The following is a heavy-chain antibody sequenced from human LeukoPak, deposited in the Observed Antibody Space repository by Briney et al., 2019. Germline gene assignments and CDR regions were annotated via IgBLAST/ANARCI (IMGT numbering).Heavy chain of an antibody. CDR2: ISGSGGST. CDR3: APTSPPNNGVH. J-gene: IGHJ4*02. V-gene: IGHV3-23*01. CDR1: GFTVSSNY. Sequence: PGGSLRLSCAASGFTVSSNYMSWVRQAPGKGLEWVSAISGSGGSTYYADSVKGRFTISRDNSKNTLYLQMNSLRAEDTAVYYCAPTSPPNNGVHWGQGTLVTVSS. D-gene: IGHD5-12*01.